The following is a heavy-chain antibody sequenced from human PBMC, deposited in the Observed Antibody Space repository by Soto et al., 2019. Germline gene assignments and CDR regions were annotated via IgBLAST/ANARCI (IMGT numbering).Heavy chain of an antibody. Sequence: QVQLVQSGAEVKKPGASVKVSCKASGYTFTSYDINWVRQATGQGLEWMGWMNPNSGNTGYAQKFQGRVTMTRNTSISTAYMELSSLRSEDTAVYYCARGEHWNSYYYSYGMDVWGQGTTVTVSS. D-gene: IGHD1-1*01. CDR3: ARGEHWNSYYYSYGMDV. CDR1: GYTFTSYD. V-gene: IGHV1-8*01. CDR2: MNPNSGNT. J-gene: IGHJ6*02.